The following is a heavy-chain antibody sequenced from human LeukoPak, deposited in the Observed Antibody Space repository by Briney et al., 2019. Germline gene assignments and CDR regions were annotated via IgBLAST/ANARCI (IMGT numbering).Heavy chain of an antibody. Sequence: PSETLSLTCAVYGGSFSGYYWSWIRQPPGKGLEWIGEINHSGSTNYNPSLKSRVTISVDTSKNQFSPKLSSVTAADTAVYYCARAGGVRWGWFHPLGQGTLVTVSS. CDR1: GGSFSGYY. CDR3: ARAGGVRWGWFHP. CDR2: INHSGST. V-gene: IGHV4-34*01. J-gene: IGHJ5*02. D-gene: IGHD3-10*01.